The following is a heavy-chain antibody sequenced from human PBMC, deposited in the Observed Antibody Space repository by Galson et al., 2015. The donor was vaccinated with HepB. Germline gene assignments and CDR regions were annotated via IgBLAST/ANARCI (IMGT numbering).Heavy chain of an antibody. Sequence: TLSLTCTVPGGSISSGDYYWSWIRQPPGKGLEWIGYIYYSGSTYYNPSLKSRVTISVDTSKNQFSLKLSSVTAADTAVYYCARGCGGDCYSDDYWGQGTLVTVSS. CDR1: GGSISSGDYY. J-gene: IGHJ4*02. CDR2: IYYSGST. V-gene: IGHV4-30-4*01. D-gene: IGHD2-21*02. CDR3: ARGCGGDCYSDDY.